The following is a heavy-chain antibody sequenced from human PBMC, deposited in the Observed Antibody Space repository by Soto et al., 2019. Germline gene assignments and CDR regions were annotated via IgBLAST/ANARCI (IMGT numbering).Heavy chain of an antibody. CDR2: ISYDSSNK. CDR3: AKLVIGYCSGNTCDDY. J-gene: IGHJ4*02. Sequence: VQLLESGGGLIQPGGSLRLTCAAAGFTFSCGIHWLRQAPGKGLEWVAYISYDSSNKFYGDSVKGRFTISRDNSKNTQFLQMNSLRAEDTAVYYCAKLVIGYCSGNTCDDYSGQGTLVAVSS. CDR1: GFTFSCG. V-gene: IGHV3-30*18. D-gene: IGHD2-15*01.